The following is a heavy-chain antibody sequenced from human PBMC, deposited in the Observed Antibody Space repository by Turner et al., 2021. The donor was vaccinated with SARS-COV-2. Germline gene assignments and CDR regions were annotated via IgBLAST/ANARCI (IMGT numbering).Heavy chain of an antibody. CDR1: GGSISSSRYY. D-gene: IGHD3-3*01. CDR2: MYYSGST. V-gene: IGHV4-39*01. Sequence: QLQLQESGPGLVKPSETLSLTCTVSGGSISSSRYYWGWIRQPPGKGLEWIGSMYYSGSTYYNPSLKSRVTISVDTSKIQFSLKLSSVTAADTAVYYCARLDYDFWSGYYTGWFDPWGQGTLVTVSS. J-gene: IGHJ5*02. CDR3: ARLDYDFWSGYYTGWFDP.